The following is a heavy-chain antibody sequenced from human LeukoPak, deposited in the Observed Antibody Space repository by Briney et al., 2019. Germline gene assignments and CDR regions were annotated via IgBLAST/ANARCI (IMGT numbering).Heavy chain of an antibody. CDR3: ARAVVVPAAIPGSYYYYMDV. CDR1: GYTFTGYY. Sequence: GASVKVSCKASGYTFTGYYMHWVRQAPGQGLEWMGWINPNSGGTNYAQKFQGRVTMTRDTSISTAYMELSRLRSDDTAVYYCARAVVVPAAIPGSYYYYMDVWGKGTTVTVSS. J-gene: IGHJ6*03. CDR2: INPNSGGT. V-gene: IGHV1-2*02. D-gene: IGHD2-2*01.